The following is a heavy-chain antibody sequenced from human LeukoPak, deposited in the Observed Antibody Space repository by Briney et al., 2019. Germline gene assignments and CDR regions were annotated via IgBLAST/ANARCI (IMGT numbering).Heavy chain of an antibody. J-gene: IGHJ5*02. Sequence: SVKVSCKASGGTFSSYAVSWVRQAPGQGLEWMGRIIPIFGTANYAQKFQGRVTITTDESTSTAYMELSSLRSEDTAVYYCARSSYYGSGSQYKGGKNWFDPWGQGTLVTVSS. CDR2: IIPIFGTA. V-gene: IGHV1-69*05. D-gene: IGHD3-10*01. CDR1: GGTFSSYA. CDR3: ARSSYYGSGSQYKGGKNWFDP.